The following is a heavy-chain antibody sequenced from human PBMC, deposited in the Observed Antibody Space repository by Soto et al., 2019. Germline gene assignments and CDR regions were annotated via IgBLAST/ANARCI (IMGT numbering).Heavy chain of an antibody. J-gene: IGHJ6*02. V-gene: IGHV1-69*06. CDR2: IIPLLMTV. D-gene: IGHD6-25*01. Sequence: QEELVQSGAEVKKPGSSVNVSCKASGGTFASYSITWVRQAPGQRLEWMGEIIPLLMTVNYAQKFQGRVTITGDRSTSTVYMALSRLRSDDTAVYYCARDPVDLFGYMDVWGHGTTVTVS. CDR1: GGTFASYS. CDR3: ARDPVDLFGYMDV.